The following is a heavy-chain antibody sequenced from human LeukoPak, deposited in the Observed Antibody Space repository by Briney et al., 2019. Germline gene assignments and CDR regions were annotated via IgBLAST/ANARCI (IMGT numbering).Heavy chain of an antibody. D-gene: IGHD3-10*01. J-gene: IGHJ5*02. Sequence: PSETLSLTCTVSGGSISSNSYFWGWIRQPPGKGLEWVGSIYHSGSTYYNPSLKNRATISMDTAKNQFSLRLSSVTAADTAMYYCARDSGMYYVNNWFHPWGQGALVTVSS. CDR2: IYHSGST. CDR3: ARDSGMYYVNNWFHP. V-gene: IGHV4-39*07. CDR1: GGSISSNSYF.